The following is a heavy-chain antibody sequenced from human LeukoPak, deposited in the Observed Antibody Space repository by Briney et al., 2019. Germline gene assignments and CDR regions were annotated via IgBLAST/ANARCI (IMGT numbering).Heavy chain of an antibody. CDR3: ARGRDGYYAFDI. Sequence: SVKVSCKASGGTFSSYAISWVRQAPGQGLEWMGRIIPILGIANYAQKFQGRVTITADKSTSTAYMELSSLRSEDTAVYYCARGRDGYYAFDIWGQGAMVTVSS. J-gene: IGHJ3*02. V-gene: IGHV1-69*04. CDR1: GGTFSSYA. D-gene: IGHD5-24*01. CDR2: IIPILGIA.